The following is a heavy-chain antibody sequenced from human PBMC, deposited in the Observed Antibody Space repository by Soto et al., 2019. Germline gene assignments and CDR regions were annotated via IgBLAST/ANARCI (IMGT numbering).Heavy chain of an antibody. CDR2: INPGSGDT. Sequence: ASVKVSCKASGYSFMTYGIQWVRQAPGQRLEWMGWINPGSGDTKYSEKFQGRVAISGDTSTNTVYMELSSLRSEDTAVYYCATPYYDFWSGYTRFVPWGQGTLVTVSS. J-gene: IGHJ5*02. V-gene: IGHV1-3*01. D-gene: IGHD3-3*01. CDR1: GYSFMTYG. CDR3: ATPYYDFWSGYTRFVP.